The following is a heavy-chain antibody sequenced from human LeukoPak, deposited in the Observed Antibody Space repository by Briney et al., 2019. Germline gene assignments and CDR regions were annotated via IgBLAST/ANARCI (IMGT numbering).Heavy chain of an antibody. CDR1: GFTFSSYG. Sequence: GGSLRLSCAASGFTFSSYGMHWVRQAPARGLEWVAVISYDGSNKYYADSVKGRFTISRDNSKNTLYLQMNSLRAEDTAVYYCARANYDILTVFDYWGQGTLVTVSS. D-gene: IGHD3-9*01. CDR3: ARANYDILTVFDY. CDR2: ISYDGSNK. V-gene: IGHV3-30*03. J-gene: IGHJ4*02.